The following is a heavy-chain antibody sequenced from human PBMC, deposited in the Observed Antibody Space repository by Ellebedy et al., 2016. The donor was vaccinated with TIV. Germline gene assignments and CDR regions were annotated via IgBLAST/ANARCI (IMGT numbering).Heavy chain of an antibody. V-gene: IGHV3-53*01. J-gene: IGHJ6*02. Sequence: GESLKISCAASGFTVSSNYISWVRQAPGKGLEWVSVIYSGGSTYYADSVKGRFTISRDNSKNTLYLQMNSLRAEDTAVYYCARDTSQLWYTVGMDVWGQGTTVTVSS. CDR3: ARDTSQLWYTVGMDV. CDR2: IYSGGST. D-gene: IGHD5-18*01. CDR1: GFTVSSNY.